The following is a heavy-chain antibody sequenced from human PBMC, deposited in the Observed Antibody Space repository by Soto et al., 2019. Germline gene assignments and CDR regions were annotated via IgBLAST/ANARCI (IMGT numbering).Heavy chain of an antibody. J-gene: IGHJ6*02. D-gene: IGHD1-26*01. V-gene: IGHV4-34*01. CDR3: ARDSWERVGRVKWDPYYYYGMDV. CDR1: GGSFSGYY. CDR2: INHSGST. Sequence: SETLSLTCAVYGGSFSGYYWSWIRQPPGKGLEWIGEINHSGSTNYNPSLKSRVTISVDTSKNQFSLKLSSVTAADTAVYYCARDSWERVGRVKWDPYYYYGMDVWGQGTTVTVSS.